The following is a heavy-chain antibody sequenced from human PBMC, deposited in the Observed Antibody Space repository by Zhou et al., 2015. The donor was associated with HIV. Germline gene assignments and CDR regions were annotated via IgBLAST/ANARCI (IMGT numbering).Heavy chain of an antibody. CDR1: GGTFSGSD. Sequence: QVQLVQSGTEVKKPGSSVKVSCKASGGTFSGSDISWVRQAPGQGLEWMGGIIPMFDIENHAEKFRGRLTITAVKSTGAAYMELSSLRSEDAAVYYCARSNMNYDYALDLWGQGTKVIVS. J-gene: IGHJ3*01. CDR2: IIPMFDIE. D-gene: IGHD3-16*01. CDR3: ARSNMNYDYALDL. V-gene: IGHV1-69*17.